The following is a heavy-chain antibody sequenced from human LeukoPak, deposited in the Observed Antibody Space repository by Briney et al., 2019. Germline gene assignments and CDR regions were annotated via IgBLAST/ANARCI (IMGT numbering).Heavy chain of an antibody. CDR1: GFTFDDYG. J-gene: IGHJ4*02. CDR3: ARGRSTFDY. V-gene: IGHV3-20*04. D-gene: IGHD2-2*01. Sequence: PAGSLRLSCAVSGFTFDDYGMSWVRQAPGKGLEWVSGINWNGGSIGYADSVKGRFTISRDNVKNSLYLQMNSLRAEDTALYYCARGRSTFDYWGQGTLITVCS. CDR2: INWNGGSI.